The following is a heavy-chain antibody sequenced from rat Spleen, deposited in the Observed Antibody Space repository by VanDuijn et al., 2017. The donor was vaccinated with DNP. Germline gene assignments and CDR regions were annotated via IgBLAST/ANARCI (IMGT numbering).Heavy chain of an antibody. Sequence: QVQLKESGPGLVQPSQTLSLTCTVSGFSLTSYNVHWVRQPTGKGLEWMGIIWTGGSTDYNSALKSRLSISRDTSKSQVFLKMNSLQTEDIATYYCAREEASGGDFDYWGQGVMVTVSS. J-gene: IGHJ2*01. CDR2: IWTGGST. CDR1: GFSLTSYN. D-gene: IGHD1-4*01. CDR3: AREEASGGDFDY. V-gene: IGHV2-30*01.